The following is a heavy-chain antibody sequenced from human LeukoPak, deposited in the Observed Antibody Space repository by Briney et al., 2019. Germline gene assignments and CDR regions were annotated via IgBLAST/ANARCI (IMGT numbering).Heavy chain of an antibody. V-gene: IGHV4-59*12. Sequence: SETLSLTCTVSGGSISSYYWSWIRQPPGKGLEWIGYIYYSGSTNYNPSLKSRVTISVDTSKNQFSLKLSSVTAADTAVYYCARGGVVVVAASVLDYWGQGTLVTVSS. D-gene: IGHD2-15*01. J-gene: IGHJ4*02. CDR2: IYYSGST. CDR3: ARGGVVVVAASVLDY. CDR1: GGSISSYY.